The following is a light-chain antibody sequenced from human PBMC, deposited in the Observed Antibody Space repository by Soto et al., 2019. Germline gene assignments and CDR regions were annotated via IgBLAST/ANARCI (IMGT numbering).Light chain of an antibody. V-gene: IGLV2-14*01. Sequence: QSALTQPASVSGSPGQSITISCTGTSSDIGAYNHVSWYQQHPGKAPKLMIYEVTNRPSGVSIRFSGSKSGSAASLTISGLPAEDEAYYYCSSYSSITHWVFGGGTKLTVL. CDR3: SSYSSITHWV. J-gene: IGLJ3*02. CDR2: EVT. CDR1: SSDIGAYNH.